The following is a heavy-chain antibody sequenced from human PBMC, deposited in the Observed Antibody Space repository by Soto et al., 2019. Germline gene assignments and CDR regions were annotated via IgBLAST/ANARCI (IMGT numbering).Heavy chain of an antibody. CDR3: ARAAGSLPPGTIARNYYYYCRMDV. CDR1: GGTFSSYA. CDR2: IIPIFGTA. D-gene: IGHD3-3*01. V-gene: IGHV1-69*06. J-gene: IGHJ6*02. Sequence: SVKVSCKASGGTFSSYAISWVRQAPGQGXEWMGGIIPIFGTANYAQKFQGRVTITADKSTSTAYMELSSLRSEDTAVYYCARAAGSLPPGTIARNYYYYCRMDVWGQGTTVTVFS.